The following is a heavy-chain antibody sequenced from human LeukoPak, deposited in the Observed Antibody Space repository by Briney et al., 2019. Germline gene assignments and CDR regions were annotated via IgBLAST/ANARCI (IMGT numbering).Heavy chain of an antibody. Sequence: SVKVSCKASGGTFSSYAISWVRQAPGQGLMWMGRIIPIFGIANYAQKFQGRVTIAADKSTSTAYMELSSLRSEDTAVYYCASFTMVRGVKGYFDYWGQGTLVTVSS. V-gene: IGHV1-69*04. D-gene: IGHD3-10*01. J-gene: IGHJ4*02. CDR2: IIPIFGIA. CDR3: ASFTMVRGVKGYFDY. CDR1: GGTFSSYA.